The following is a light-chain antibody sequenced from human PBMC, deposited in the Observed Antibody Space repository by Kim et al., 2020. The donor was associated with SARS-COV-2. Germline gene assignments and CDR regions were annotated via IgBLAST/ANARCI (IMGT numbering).Light chain of an antibody. V-gene: IGKV1-33*01. CDR1: QDISTY. CDR2: DAS. Sequence: DIQLTQSPSSLSASIGNRVTITCQASQDISTYLNWYQQKPGKAPELLISDASTLEHGVPSRFSGSGSGTDFTFTISRLQPENIASYYCKRYDDRPSFTFGPGTKVDIK. CDR3: KRYDDRPSFT. J-gene: IGKJ3*01.